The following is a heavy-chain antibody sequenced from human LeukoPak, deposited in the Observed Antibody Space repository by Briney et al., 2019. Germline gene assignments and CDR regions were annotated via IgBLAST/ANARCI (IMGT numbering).Heavy chain of an antibody. V-gene: IGHV3-33*01. D-gene: IGHD3-10*01. CDR2: IWYDGSNK. CDR1: GFTFSSYG. Sequence: PGGSLRLSCAASGFTFSSYGMHWVRQAPGKGLEWVAVIWYDGSNKYYADSVKGRFTISRDNSKNTLYLQMNSLRAEDTAVYYCARGPGYGSGSYYSQSFDYWGQGTLVTVSS. J-gene: IGHJ4*02. CDR3: ARGPGYGSGSYYSQSFDY.